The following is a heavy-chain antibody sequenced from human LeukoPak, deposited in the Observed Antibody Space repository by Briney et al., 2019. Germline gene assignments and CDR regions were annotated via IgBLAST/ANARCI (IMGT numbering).Heavy chain of an antibody. V-gene: IGHV1-2*02. Sequence: EASVKVSCKASGYTFTGYYMHWVRQAPGQGLEWMGWINPNSGGTNYAQKFQGRVTMTRDTSISTAYMELSRLRSDDTAVYYCARASYGDYVCVDYWGQGTLVTVSS. J-gene: IGHJ4*02. CDR3: ARASYGDYVCVDY. CDR1: GYTFTGYY. CDR2: INPNSGGT. D-gene: IGHD4-17*01.